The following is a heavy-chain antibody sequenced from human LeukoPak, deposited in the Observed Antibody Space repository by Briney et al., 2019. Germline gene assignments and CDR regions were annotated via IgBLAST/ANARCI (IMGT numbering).Heavy chain of an antibody. CDR2: IYYGGRT. CDR3: AREVTVAGTFYFYMDV. J-gene: IGHJ6*03. D-gene: IGHD6-19*01. V-gene: IGHV4-59*11. Sequence: PSETLSLTCIVSGGSISSHYWTWVRQPPGQALEFIGYIYYGGRTQYNPSLKSRVTMTMDTSKNQFSLRLNSVSAADTAVYYCAREVTVAGTFYFYMDVWGKGTTVTVSS. CDR1: GGSISSHY.